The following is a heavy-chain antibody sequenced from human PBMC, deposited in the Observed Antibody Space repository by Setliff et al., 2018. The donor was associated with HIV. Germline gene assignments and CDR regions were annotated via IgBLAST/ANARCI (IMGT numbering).Heavy chain of an antibody. D-gene: IGHD2-21*02. CDR1: GGSISSHY. CDR2: ISYSGSP. CDR3: ARLLQGGNYAFDI. J-gene: IGHJ3*02. V-gene: IGHV4-59*08. Sequence: SETLSLTCTVSGGSISSHYWSWIRQPPGKGLEWIGFISYSGSPNSNPSLKSRVTISVDTSKMQFSLKLRSVTAADTAMYYCARLLQGGNYAFDIWGQGTMVTVSS.